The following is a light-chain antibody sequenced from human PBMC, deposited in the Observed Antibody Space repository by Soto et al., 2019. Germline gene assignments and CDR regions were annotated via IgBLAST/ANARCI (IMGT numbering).Light chain of an antibody. J-gene: IGLJ1*01. CDR3: AAWDDSLNGYV. CDR2: SNN. V-gene: IGLV1-44*01. Sequence: QSVLTQPPSASGTPGQRVTISCSGSSSNIGSNTVNWYQQLPGTAPKLLIHSNNQWPSGVPDRFSGSKSGTSASLAISGLQSEDEADYYCAAWDDSLNGYVFGTGTKLTVL. CDR1: SSNIGSNT.